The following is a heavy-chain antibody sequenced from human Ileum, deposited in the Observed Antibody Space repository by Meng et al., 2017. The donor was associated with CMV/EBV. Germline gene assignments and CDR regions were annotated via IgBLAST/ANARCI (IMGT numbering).Heavy chain of an antibody. D-gene: IGHD5-24*01. J-gene: IGHJ1*01. CDR1: VEPLNGFF. V-gene: IGHV4-34*01. Sequence: VQLHHWGEGLLKPSEPLSLTCGVPVEPLNGFFCSWIRQPPGRGLEWIGEVNNRGRTNYNPSLKSRLTISIDTSKRQLSLRVTSVTAADSAIYYCASGRLQFTPSALQHWGPGTLVTVSS. CDR2: VNNRGRT. CDR3: ASGRLQFTPSALQH.